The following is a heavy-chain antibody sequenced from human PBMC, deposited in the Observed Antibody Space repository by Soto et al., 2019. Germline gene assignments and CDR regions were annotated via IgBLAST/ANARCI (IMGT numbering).Heavy chain of an antibody. CDR1: GGSVSSGSYY. D-gene: IGHD1-1*01. CDR2: MSHSGGT. Sequence: QVQLQQWGAGLLKPSETLSLTCAVYGGSVSSGSYYWSWIRQPPGKGLEWIGEMSHSGGTHFNPSLQGRVTISVDTSKNQFSLKRSFVTAADTALYYCARVERGTATTVVDAFDIWGPGTMVTVSS. J-gene: IGHJ3*02. CDR3: ARVERGTATTVVDAFDI. V-gene: IGHV4-34*01.